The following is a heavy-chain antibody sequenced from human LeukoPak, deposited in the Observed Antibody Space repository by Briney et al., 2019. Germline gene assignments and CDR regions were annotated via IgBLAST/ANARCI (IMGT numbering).Heavy chain of an antibody. D-gene: IGHD5-12*01. V-gene: IGHV1-8*01. CDR3: ARVATIWGTFYTGILGY. CDR1: GYTFTSYD. J-gene: IGHJ4*02. CDR2: MNPNSGNT. Sequence: ASVKVSCKASGYTFTSYDINWVRQATGQGLEWMGWMNPNSGNTGYAQKFQGRVTMTRNTSISTAYMELSSLGSEDTAVYYCARVATIWGTFYTGILGYWGQGTLVTVSS.